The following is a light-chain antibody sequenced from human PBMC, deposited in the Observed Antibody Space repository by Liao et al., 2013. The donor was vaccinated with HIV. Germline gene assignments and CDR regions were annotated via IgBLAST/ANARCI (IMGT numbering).Light chain of an antibody. CDR2: YDS. CDR1: NIGSKS. V-gene: IGLV3-21*01. CDR3: QAWDINNVI. J-gene: IGLJ2*01. Sequence: SYVLTQPPSVSVAPGKTARITCGGNNIGSKSVHWYQQKPGQAPVLVIYYDSDRPSGIPERFFGSNSGNTATLTISGSQAMDEADYYCQAWDINNVIFGGGTKLTV.